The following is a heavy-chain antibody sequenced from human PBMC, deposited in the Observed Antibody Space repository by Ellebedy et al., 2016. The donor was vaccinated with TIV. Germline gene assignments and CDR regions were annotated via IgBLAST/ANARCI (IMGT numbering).Heavy chain of an antibody. CDR3: AKGGTISLKNWFDP. V-gene: IGHV3-23*01. J-gene: IGHJ5*02. D-gene: IGHD3-16*01. Sequence: DSVRGRFTISRDNSKNTLYLQMNSLRAEDTAVYYCAKGGTISLKNWFDPWGQGTLVTVSS.